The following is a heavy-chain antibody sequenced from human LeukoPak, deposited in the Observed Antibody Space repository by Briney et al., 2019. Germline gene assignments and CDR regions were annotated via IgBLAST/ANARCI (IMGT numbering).Heavy chain of an antibody. V-gene: IGHV3-23*01. D-gene: IGHD5-12*01. CDR2: ISGRTGGT. CDR1: GFTFNTNA. Sequence: PGGSLRLSCAASGFTFNTNAVSWVRQAPGKGLEWVSAISGRTGGTYYADSVKGRFTISRDNSKSTLYLQMDSLRAEDTAVYYCAKCGNSGCHLIDYWGQGTLVTVSS. J-gene: IGHJ4*02. CDR3: AKCGNSGCHLIDY.